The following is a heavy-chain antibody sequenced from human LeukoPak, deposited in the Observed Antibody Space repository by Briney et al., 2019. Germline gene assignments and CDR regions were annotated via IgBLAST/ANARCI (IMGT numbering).Heavy chain of an antibody. CDR1: GFTFSSYS. J-gene: IGHJ4*02. Sequence: GGSLRLSCAASGFTFSSYSMNWVRQAPGKGLEWVSSISSSSSYIYYADSVKGRFTISRDNAKNSLYLQMNSLRAEDTAVYYCARHVSGLFSGSYYYFDYWGQGTLGTVSS. V-gene: IGHV3-21*01. D-gene: IGHD1-26*01. CDR2: ISSSSSYI. CDR3: ARHVSGLFSGSYYYFDY.